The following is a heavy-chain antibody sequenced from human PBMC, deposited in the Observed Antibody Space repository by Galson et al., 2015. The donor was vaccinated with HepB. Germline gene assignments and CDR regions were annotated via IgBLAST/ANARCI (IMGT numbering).Heavy chain of an antibody. CDR3: ARGRIATRPLDF. D-gene: IGHD1-14*01. J-gene: IGHJ4*02. CDR2: SHHSGTT. V-gene: IGHV4-34*01. Sequence: LRLSCAASGFTFSDAWMSWVRQAPGKGLEWVGESHHSGTTNLNPSLQSRVTISVDTSKNQFFLKLTSVTAADTAVYYCARGRIATRPLDFWSQGTLVTVSS. CDR1: GFTFSDAW.